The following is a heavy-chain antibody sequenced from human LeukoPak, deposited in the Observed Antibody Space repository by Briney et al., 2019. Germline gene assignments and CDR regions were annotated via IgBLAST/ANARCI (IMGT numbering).Heavy chain of an antibody. Sequence: PGGSLRLSCAASGFTFSSYWMSWVRQAPGKGLEWVANIKQDGSEKYYVDSVKGRFTISRDNAKNSLYLQMNSLRAEDTAVYYCARGGMITFGGVIGDFDYWGQGTLDTVSS. CDR3: ARGGMITFGGVIGDFDY. CDR2: IKQDGSEK. D-gene: IGHD3-16*02. J-gene: IGHJ4*02. CDR1: GFTFSSYW. V-gene: IGHV3-7*01.